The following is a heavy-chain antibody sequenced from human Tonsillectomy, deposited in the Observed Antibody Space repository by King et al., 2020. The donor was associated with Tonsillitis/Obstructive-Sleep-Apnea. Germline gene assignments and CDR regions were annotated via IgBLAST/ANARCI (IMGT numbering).Heavy chain of an antibody. D-gene: IGHD3-22*01. CDR2: ISNSGNTV. J-gene: IGHJ4*02. Sequence: VQLVESGGGLVQPGGSLRLSCAASGFTFSSYEMNWVRQAPGKGLEWVSYISNSGNTVYYADSVKGRFTISRDNAKNSLFLQMNSLRAEDTAVYYCARNLNYNSSGYYYPWTAFFDYWGLGTLVTVSS. CDR1: GFTFSSYE. V-gene: IGHV3-48*03. CDR3: ARNLNYNSSGYYYPWTAFFDY.